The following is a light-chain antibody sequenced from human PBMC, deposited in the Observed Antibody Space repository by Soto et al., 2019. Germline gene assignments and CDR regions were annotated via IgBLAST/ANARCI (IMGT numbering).Light chain of an antibody. V-gene: IGKV3-11*01. CDR1: QSVSSY. CDR2: DAS. J-gene: IGKJ5*01. CDR3: QQRSNWPPIT. Sequence: IVLTHSPATLSFSPWERSTLSFRASQSVSSYLAWYQQKPGQAPRLLIYDASNRATGIPARFSGSGSGTDFTLTISSLEPEDFAVHYCQQRSNWPPITFGQGTRLEIK.